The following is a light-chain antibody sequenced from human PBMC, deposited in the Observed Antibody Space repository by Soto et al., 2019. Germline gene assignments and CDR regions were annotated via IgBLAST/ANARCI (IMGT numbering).Light chain of an antibody. J-gene: IGLJ1*01. V-gene: IGLV2-14*01. CDR1: SSDVGAYNY. Sequence: QSVLTQPASVSGSPGQSITISCTGTSSDVGAYNYVSWYQQHPGKAPKLMIYDVNNRPSGVSNRFSGSKSGNTASLTIFGLQAGDEADYYCSSYTSSTTDVFGAGTKVTVL. CDR3: SSYTSSTTDV. CDR2: DVN.